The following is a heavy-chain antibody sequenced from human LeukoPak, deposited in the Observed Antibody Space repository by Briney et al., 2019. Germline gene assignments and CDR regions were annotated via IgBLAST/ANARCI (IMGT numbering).Heavy chain of an antibody. CDR3: TKTEVPGGYYYGMDV. D-gene: IGHD2-2*01. CDR2: ISYDGTNK. CDR1: GFTFSDYG. Sequence: PGGSLRLSCAASGFTFSDYGMHWDRQAPGKGLEWVAVISYDGTNKYYRDSVKGRFTISRGNSKNTLYLQMNSLRPEDTAVYYCTKTEVPGGYYYGMDVWGQGTTVTVSS. V-gene: IGHV3-30*18. J-gene: IGHJ6*02.